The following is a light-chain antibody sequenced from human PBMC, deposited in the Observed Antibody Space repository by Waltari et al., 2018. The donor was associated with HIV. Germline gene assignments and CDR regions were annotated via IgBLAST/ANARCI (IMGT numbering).Light chain of an antibody. CDR1: TSDIGGYDY. V-gene: IGLV2-14*01. CDR3: STYTSTRNSYV. Sequence: QSALTQPASVSGSLGQSITISCTGTTSDIGGYDYVSWYQQHPGKAPKLLIYEVNKPPSAVYHRFSGSKSYNTASLTIFGLQTEDEADYYCSTYTSTRNSYVFGTETNVIVL. CDR2: EVN. J-gene: IGLJ1*01.